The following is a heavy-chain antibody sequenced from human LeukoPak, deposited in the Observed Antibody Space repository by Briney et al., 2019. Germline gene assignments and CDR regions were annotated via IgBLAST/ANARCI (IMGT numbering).Heavy chain of an antibody. J-gene: IGHJ4*02. Sequence: SETLSLTCTVSGGSISSSSYYWGWIRQPPGKGLEWIGSIYYSGSTYYNPSLKSRVTISVDTSKNQFSLKLSSVTAADTAVYYCARDFQDYDILTGYLPQLRHQNFDYWGQGSQVTVSS. D-gene: IGHD3-9*01. CDR2: IYYSGST. CDR3: ARDFQDYDILTGYLPQLRHQNFDY. CDR1: GGSISSSSYY. V-gene: IGHV4-39*07.